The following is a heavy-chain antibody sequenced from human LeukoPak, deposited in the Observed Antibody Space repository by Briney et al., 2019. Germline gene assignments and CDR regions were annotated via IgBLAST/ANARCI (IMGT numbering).Heavy chain of an antibody. J-gene: IGHJ4*02. Sequence: PSETLSLTCTVSGVSINSNYYYWGWIRQPPGKGLEWIGSVAYSGSTFHNPSLKSRLSINSYTSKNQLSLRLTSVTAADTAVYYCARHADCLGDYYLNCGQGTLFTVSS. CDR2: VAYSGST. CDR3: ARHADCLGDYYLN. D-gene: IGHD2-21*01. V-gene: IGHV4-39*01. CDR1: GVSINSNYYY.